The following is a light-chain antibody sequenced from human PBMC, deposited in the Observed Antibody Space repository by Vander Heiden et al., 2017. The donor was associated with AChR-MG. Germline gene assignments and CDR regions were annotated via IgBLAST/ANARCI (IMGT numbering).Light chain of an antibody. V-gene: IGLV2-23*02. J-gene: IGLJ2*01. CDR1: SSDVGSYNL. CDR2: EVS. Sequence: QSALTQPASVSGSPGPSITISCTGTSSDVGSYNLVSWYQQHQGKAPKLMIYEVSKRPSGVSNRFSGSKSGNTASLTISGLQAEDEADYYCCSYAGSSTYVVFGGGTKLTVL. CDR3: CSYAGSSTYVV.